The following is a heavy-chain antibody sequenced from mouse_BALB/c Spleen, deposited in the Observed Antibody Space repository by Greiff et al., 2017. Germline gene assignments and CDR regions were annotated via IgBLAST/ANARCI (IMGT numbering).Heavy chain of an antibody. CDR2: IDPETGGT. Sequence: QVQLQQSGAELVRPGASVTLSCKASGYTFTDYEMHWVKQTPVHGLEWIGAIDPETGGTAYNQKFKGKATLTADKSSSTAYMELRSLKSEDSAVYYCTSLLRYQYFGYWGQGTTLTVSS. J-gene: IGHJ2*01. D-gene: IGHD1-1*01. V-gene: IGHV1-15*01. CDR1: GYTFTDYE. CDR3: TSLLRYQYFGY.